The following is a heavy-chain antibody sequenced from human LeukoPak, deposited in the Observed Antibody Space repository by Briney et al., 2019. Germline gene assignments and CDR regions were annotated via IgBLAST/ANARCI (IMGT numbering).Heavy chain of an antibody. V-gene: IGHV4-34*01. J-gene: IGHJ5*02. CDR3: ASTDIVVVPAAIRGHNWFDP. Sequence: SETLSLTCAVYGGSFSGYYWSWIRQPPGKGLEWIGEINHSGSTNYNPSLKSRVTISVDTSKNQFSLKLSSVTAADTAVYYCASTDIVVVPAAIRGHNWFDPWGQGTLITVSS. CDR1: GGSFSGYY. CDR2: INHSGST. D-gene: IGHD2-2*02.